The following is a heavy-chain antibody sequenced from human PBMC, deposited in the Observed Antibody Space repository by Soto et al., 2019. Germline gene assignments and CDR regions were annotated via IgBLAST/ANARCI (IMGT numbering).Heavy chain of an antibody. CDR1: GGSVTGYY. Sequence: SETLSLTCTVSGGSVTGYYWSWIRQVPGKGLVWLGYIYWRGTTLYNPSVQSRVTISVDTSKNQFFLELNSLTAADTAVYYCTRHAVIPKLRYGMDFWGQGPTVTVSS. CDR2: IYWRGTT. CDR3: TRHAVIPKLRYGMDF. D-gene: IGHD3-16*02. V-gene: IGHV4-59*02. J-gene: IGHJ6*02.